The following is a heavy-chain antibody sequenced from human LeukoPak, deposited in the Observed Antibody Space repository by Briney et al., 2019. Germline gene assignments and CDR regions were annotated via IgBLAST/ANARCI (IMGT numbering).Heavy chain of an antibody. CDR2: ISYDGSNK. Sequence: PGGSLRLSCAASGFTFSSYGMHWVRQAPGKGLEWVAVISYDGSNKYYADSVKGRFTISRDNAKNSLYLQMSSLRAEDTAVYYCARGLPAARHWFDPWGQGTLVTVSS. D-gene: IGHD2-2*01. CDR3: ARGLPAARHWFDP. CDR1: GFTFSSYG. J-gene: IGHJ5*02. V-gene: IGHV3-30*03.